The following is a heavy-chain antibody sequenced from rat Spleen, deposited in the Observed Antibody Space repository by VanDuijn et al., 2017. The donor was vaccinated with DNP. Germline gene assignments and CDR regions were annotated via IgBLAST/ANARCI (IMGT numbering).Heavy chain of an antibody. CDR3: ARYYGYNYYAMDA. V-gene: IGHV2S8*01. CDR2: MSSGGST. D-gene: IGHD1-9*01. CDR1: GFSLTSYG. J-gene: IGHJ4*01. Sequence: QVQMMETGPGLVQTTQTLSVTCTVSGFSLTSYGVHWVRQAPGKGLEWIASMSSGGSTYYNSGLKSRLRISRDTSKSQVFLKMNSLQTEDTAMYFCARYYGYNYYAMDAWGQGTSVTVSS.